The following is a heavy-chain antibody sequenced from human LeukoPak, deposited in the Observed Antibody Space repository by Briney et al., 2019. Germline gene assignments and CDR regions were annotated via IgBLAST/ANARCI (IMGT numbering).Heavy chain of an antibody. CDR2: ISNSGGGT. J-gene: IGHJ4*02. V-gene: IGHV3-23*01. Sequence: GGSLRLSCAASGFTFSSYAMSWVRQAPGKGLEWVSAISNSGGGTYYADSVKGRFTISRDNSKNTLYLQMNSLRAEDTAVYYCAKVPDSLGYCSGGRRRHFDYWGQGTLVTVSS. D-gene: IGHD2-15*01. CDR3: AKVPDSLGYCSGGRRRHFDY. CDR1: GFTFSSYA.